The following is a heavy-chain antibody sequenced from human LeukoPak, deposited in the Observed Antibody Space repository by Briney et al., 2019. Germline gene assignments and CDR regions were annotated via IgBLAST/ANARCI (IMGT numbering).Heavy chain of an antibody. CDR1: GFAFTDYW. Sequence: GGSLRLSCAASGFAFTDYWMHWVRQAPGKGLVWVSRINGDGSGTSYADSVKGRFTSSRDNAKNTVYLQMNSLRAEDTAVYYCARAYSTGWFDYWGQGALVTVSS. CDR3: ARAYSTGWFDY. J-gene: IGHJ4*02. V-gene: IGHV3-74*01. D-gene: IGHD6-25*01. CDR2: INGDGSGT.